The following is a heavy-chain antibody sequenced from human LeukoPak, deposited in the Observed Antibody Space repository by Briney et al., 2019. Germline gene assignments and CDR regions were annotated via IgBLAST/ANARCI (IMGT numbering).Heavy chain of an antibody. CDR2: IHYSGST. D-gene: IGHD3-3*01. J-gene: IGHJ3*02. CDR1: GGSIGSFF. Sequence: SETLSLTCTVSGGSIGSFFWSWIRQPPGKALEWIGYIHYSGSTKYNPSLKSRVTISVDTSENQFSLTLNSVTAADTAVYYCAREPGNYDFWSGYYRSDAFDIWGQGTMVTVSS. CDR3: AREPGNYDFWSGYYRSDAFDI. V-gene: IGHV4-59*01.